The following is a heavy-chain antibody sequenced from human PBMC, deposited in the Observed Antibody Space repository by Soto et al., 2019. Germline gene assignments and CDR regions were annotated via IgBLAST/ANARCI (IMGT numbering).Heavy chain of an antibody. V-gene: IGHV5-51*01. J-gene: IGHJ4*02. D-gene: IGHD1-26*01. CDR1: GYSFTSYW. Sequence: PGESLKISCKGSGYSFTSYWIVWVRQVPGQGLEWMGIIYPGDSETRYSPSFQGQVTISADKSINTAYLQWSSLKASDTAMYYCTGTAPTTIINGFDYWAQGTLVTVSS. CDR3: TGTAPTTIINGFDY. CDR2: IYPGDSET.